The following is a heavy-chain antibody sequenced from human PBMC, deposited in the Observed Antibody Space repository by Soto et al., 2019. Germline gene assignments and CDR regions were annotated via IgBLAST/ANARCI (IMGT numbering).Heavy chain of an antibody. Sequence: SETLSLTGTVSGGSISISSYYLGWIRQPPGKGLEWIGSIYYSGSTYYNPSLKSRVTISVDTSKNQFSLKLSSVTAADTAVYYCVGSSGHPEHYFDYWGQGNXVAVSS. CDR3: VGSSGHPEHYFDY. J-gene: IGHJ4*02. V-gene: IGHV4-39*01. CDR2: IYYSGST. CDR1: GGSISISSYY. D-gene: IGHD3-22*01.